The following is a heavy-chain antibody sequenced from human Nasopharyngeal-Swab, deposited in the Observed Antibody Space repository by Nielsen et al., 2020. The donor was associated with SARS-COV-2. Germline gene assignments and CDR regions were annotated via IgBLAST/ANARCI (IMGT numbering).Heavy chain of an antibody. D-gene: IGHD3-22*01. J-gene: IGHJ4*02. Sequence: WIRQPPGKGLEWVAVISYDGSNKYYADSVKGRFTISRDNSKNTLYPQMNSLRAEDTAVYYCARVQGGYDSSGSLLLPFHFDYWGQGTLVTVSS. V-gene: IGHV3-30-3*01. CDR3: ARVQGGYDSSGSLLLPFHFDY. CDR2: ISYDGSNK.